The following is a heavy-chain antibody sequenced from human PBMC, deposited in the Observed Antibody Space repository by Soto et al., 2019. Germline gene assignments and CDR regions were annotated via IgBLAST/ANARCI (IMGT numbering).Heavy chain of an antibody. CDR3: ARDLWGYLH. CDR2: ISAGSEGA. CDR1: GFTFSSHA. V-gene: IGHV3-23*01. D-gene: IGHD2-21*01. Sequence: EVQLLESGGGLVQPGGALRLSCAASGFTFSSHAMSWVRQAPGKGLEWISSISAGSEGAYYADSVQGRFTISRDNSNNTRYLQMNSLRAEDTAVYYCARDLWGYLHWGQGTLVTVSS. J-gene: IGHJ4*02.